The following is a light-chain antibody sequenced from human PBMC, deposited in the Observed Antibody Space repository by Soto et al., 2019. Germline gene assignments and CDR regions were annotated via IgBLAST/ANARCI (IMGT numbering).Light chain of an antibody. Sequence: QSVLTQPPSVSGAPGQRVTISCSGSSSNLGAGYDVQWYQQFPGTAPKLLIYANSARPSGVPDRFSGSKSGTSASLAITGLQAEDEADYYCQSYDSSLIVSKVFVTGTKV. CDR2: ANS. CDR3: QSYDSSLIVSKV. CDR1: SSNLGAGYD. V-gene: IGLV1-40*01. J-gene: IGLJ1*01.